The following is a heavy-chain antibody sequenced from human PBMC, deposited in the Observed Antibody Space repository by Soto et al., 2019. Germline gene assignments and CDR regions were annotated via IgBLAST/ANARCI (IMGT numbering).Heavy chain of an antibody. CDR3: ARTVLRYFDPLRFDP. J-gene: IGHJ5*02. CDR1: GASISSGGFY. D-gene: IGHD3-9*01. CDR2: IYYSGST. V-gene: IGHV4-31*03. Sequence: QVQLQESGPGLVKPSQTLSLTCTVSGASISSGGFYWSWIRQHPGKGLEWIGYIYYSGSTYYNPSLKSRLNISVDTSKNQFSLKLSSVTAADTAMYYCARTVLRYFDPLRFDPWGQGTLVTVSS.